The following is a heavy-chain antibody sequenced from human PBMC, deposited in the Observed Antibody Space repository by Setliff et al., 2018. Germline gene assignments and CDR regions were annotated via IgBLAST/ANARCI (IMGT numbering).Heavy chain of an antibody. CDR3: ARRTEYYNFWSGYYDY. D-gene: IGHD3-3*01. J-gene: IGHJ4*02. CDR1: GASISGSAYY. CDR2: VYSSGSP. V-gene: IGHV4-39*07. Sequence: SETLSLTCNVSGASISGSAYYWGWIRQPPGKGLEWIGSVYSSGSPYYNPSLKSRVTISVDTSKNQFSLKLSSVTAADTAVYYCARRTEYYNFWSGYYDYWGQGTLVTVSS.